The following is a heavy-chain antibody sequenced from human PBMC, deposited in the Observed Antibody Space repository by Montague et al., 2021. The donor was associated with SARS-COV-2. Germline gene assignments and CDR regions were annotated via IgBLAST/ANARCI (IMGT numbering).Heavy chain of an antibody. CDR3: ARRAAGSYFYYGVDV. J-gene: IGHJ6*02. CDR1: GNSINTYY. V-gene: IGHV4-59*12. CDR2: IFYTGST. Sequence: SETLSLTCTVSGNSINTYYWNWIRQPPGKGLEWLGSIFYTGSTNYNPSXXSRVTISLDTSKNQFFLKVTSVTAADTAVYYCARRAAGSYFYYGVDVCGQGTTVIVSS. D-gene: IGHD6-13*01.